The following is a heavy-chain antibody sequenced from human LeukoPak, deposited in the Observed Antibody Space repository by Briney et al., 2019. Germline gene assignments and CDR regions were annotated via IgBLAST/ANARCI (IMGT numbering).Heavy chain of an antibody. V-gene: IGHV3-7*03. CDR3: ARNNGMDV. CDR1: GFALSSHW. Sequence: GGSLRLSCAASGFALSSHWMTWVRQVPGRGSEWVANVNRDGSETYYLDSVKGRFTISKDNAKNSLYLQMNSLRAEDTALYHCARNNGMDVWGQGITVIVSS. CDR2: VNRDGSET. J-gene: IGHJ6*02.